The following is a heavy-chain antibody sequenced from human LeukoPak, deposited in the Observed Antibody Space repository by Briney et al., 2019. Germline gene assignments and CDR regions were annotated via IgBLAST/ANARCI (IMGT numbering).Heavy chain of an antibody. D-gene: IGHD5-12*01. CDR2: IKQDGSEK. Sequence: GGSLRLSCEASGFTSISYWMSWVRQAPGKGLEWVANIKQDGSEKYYVDSVKGRFTISRDNAKNSLYLQMNSLRAEDTAFYYCVRNHLSGYDRGGDYWGQGTLVTVSS. J-gene: IGHJ4*02. CDR3: VRNHLSGYDRGGDY. CDR1: GFTSISYW. V-gene: IGHV3-7*01.